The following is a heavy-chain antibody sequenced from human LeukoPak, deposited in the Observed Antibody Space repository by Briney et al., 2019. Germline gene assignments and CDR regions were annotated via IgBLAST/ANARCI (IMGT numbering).Heavy chain of an antibody. CDR2: IYHSGST. CDR3: ARAGSNSYSSNWNLDY. J-gene: IGHJ4*02. D-gene: IGHD6-13*01. V-gene: IGHV4-4*02. Sequence: SGTLSLTCAVSGGSISSSNWWSWVRQPPGKGLEWIGEIYHSGSTNYNPSLKSRVTISVDKSKNQFSLKLSSVTAADTAVYYCARAGSNSYSSNWNLDYWGQGTLVTVTS. CDR1: GGSISSSNW.